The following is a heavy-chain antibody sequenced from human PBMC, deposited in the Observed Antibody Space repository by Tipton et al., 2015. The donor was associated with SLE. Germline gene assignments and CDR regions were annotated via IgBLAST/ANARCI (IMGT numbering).Heavy chain of an antibody. V-gene: IGHV4-34*01. CDR3: ARGLYGDEPGY. D-gene: IGHD4-17*01. Sequence: LRLSCAVYGGSFSGYYCSWVRPPPGKGLEGVGEINHSGSTNYNPSLKSRVTISVDTSKNQFSLKLTSLTAADTAVYYCARGLYGDEPGYWGQGTLVTVSS. J-gene: IGHJ4*02. CDR2: INHSGST. CDR1: GGSFSGYY.